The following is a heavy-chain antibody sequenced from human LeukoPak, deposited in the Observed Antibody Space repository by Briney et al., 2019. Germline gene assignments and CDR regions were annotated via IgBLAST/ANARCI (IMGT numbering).Heavy chain of an antibody. CDR1: GFTFSSYA. CDR3: AKDFRYSGSYYSDY. V-gene: IGHV3-23*01. J-gene: IGHJ4*02. Sequence: GGSLRLSCAASGFTFSSYAMSWVRQAPGKGLEWVSAISGSGGSTYYADSVKGRFTISRDNSKNTLYLQMNSLGAEDTAVYYCAKDFRYSGSYYSDYWGQGTLVTVSS. CDR2: ISGSGGST. D-gene: IGHD1-26*01.